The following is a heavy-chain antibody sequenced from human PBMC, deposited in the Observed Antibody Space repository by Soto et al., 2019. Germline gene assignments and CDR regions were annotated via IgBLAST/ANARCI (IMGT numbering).Heavy chain of an antibody. J-gene: IGHJ4*02. Sequence: RLSCAASGFTFSSYAMHWVRQAPGKGLEWVAVISYDGSNKYYADSVKGRFTISRDNSKSTLYLQMNSLRAEDTAVYYCARVRDHSGSYLYYFDYWGQGTLVTVSS. CDR2: ISYDGSNK. V-gene: IGHV3-30-3*01. D-gene: IGHD1-26*01. CDR3: ARVRDHSGSYLYYFDY. CDR1: GFTFSSYA.